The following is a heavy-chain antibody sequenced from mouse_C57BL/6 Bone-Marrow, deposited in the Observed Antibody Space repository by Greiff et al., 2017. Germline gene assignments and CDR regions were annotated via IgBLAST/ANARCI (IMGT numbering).Heavy chain of an antibody. J-gene: IGHJ1*03. CDR3: ARPYYSNYWYFDV. D-gene: IGHD2-5*01. Sequence: QVQLQQPGAELVKPGASVTMSCKASGYTFTSYWITWVKQRPGQGLEWIGDIYPGSGSTNYNEKFKSKATLTVDTPSSTAYMQLSSLTSEDSAVYYCARPYYSNYWYFDVWGTGTTVTVSS. V-gene: IGHV1-55*01. CDR2: IYPGSGST. CDR1: GYTFTSYW.